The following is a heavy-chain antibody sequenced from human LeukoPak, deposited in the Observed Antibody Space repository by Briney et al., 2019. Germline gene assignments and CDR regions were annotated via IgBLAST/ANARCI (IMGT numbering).Heavy chain of an antibody. V-gene: IGHV5-10-1*01. CDR2: IDPSDSYT. CDR3: ARLGVATTYYFDY. CDR1: GSSFTSYW. D-gene: IGHD5-12*01. J-gene: IGHJ4*02. Sequence: GASLLISCKGSGSSFTSYWISWVRQMPGKGLEWMGRIDPSDSYTNYSPSFQGHVTISADKSISTAYLQWSSLKASDTAMYYCARLGVATTYYFDYWGQGTLVTVSS.